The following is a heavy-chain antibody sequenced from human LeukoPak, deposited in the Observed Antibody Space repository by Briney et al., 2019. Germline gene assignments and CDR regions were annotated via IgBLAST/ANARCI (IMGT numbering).Heavy chain of an antibody. D-gene: IGHD5-24*01. CDR3: ARDDVGLATTAHYFDS. V-gene: IGHV3-30-3*01. Sequence: GGSLRVFCAASGFTFSYYAINWVRQAPGKGLEWVAIISDDGTHQYYADSVKGRFTISRDDSKNMVFLQMNSLRPEDSAVYYCARDDVGLATTAHYFDSWGQGTLVTVS. CDR1: GFTFSYYA. J-gene: IGHJ4*02. CDR2: ISDDGTHQ.